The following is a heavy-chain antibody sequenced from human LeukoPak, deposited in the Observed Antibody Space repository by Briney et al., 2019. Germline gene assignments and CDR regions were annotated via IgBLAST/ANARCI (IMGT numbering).Heavy chain of an antibody. CDR1: GFTFSSYA. V-gene: IGHV3-23*01. CDR3: AKDLAYSGSYDY. CDR2: ISGSGGST. Sequence: PGRSLRLSCAASGFTFSSYAMHWVRQAPGKGLEWVSTISGSGGSTYHADSVKGRFTISRDNSKNTLSLQMNSLRAEDTAVYYCAKDLAYSGSYDYWGQGTLVTVSS. J-gene: IGHJ4*02. D-gene: IGHD5-12*01.